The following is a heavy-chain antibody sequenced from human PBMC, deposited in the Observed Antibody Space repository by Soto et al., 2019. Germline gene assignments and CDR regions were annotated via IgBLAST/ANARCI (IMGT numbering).Heavy chain of an antibody. V-gene: IGHV1-69*01. J-gene: IGHJ4*02. CDR3: ARARYSSRWGTFDS. Sequence: QVHLEQSGAEVKKAGTSVKVSCKAFGGSFSTNEIDWVRQAPGQGREWMGRIFPNVGTADYAQKFEGRLTIIADDSTATVFMDLSRLTSADTAVYFCARARYSSRWGTFDSWGQGTQVAVSS. D-gene: IGHD6-19*01. CDR1: GGSFSTNE. CDR2: IFPNVGTA.